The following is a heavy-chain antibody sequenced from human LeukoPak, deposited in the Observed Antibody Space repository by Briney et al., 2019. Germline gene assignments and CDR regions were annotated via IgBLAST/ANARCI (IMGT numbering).Heavy chain of an antibody. V-gene: IGHV1-8*01. D-gene: IGHD6-19*01. J-gene: IGHJ6*02. CDR1: GYTFTSYD. CDR2: MNPNSGNT. Sequence: ASVKVSCKASGYTFTSYDINWVRQATGQGLEWMGWMNPNSGNTGYAQKFQGRVTMTRNTSISTAYMELSSLRSEDTAVYYCARDSGYSSGWYVSHYYYYYGMDVWGQGTTVTVSS. CDR3: ARDSGYSSGWYVSHYYYYYGMDV.